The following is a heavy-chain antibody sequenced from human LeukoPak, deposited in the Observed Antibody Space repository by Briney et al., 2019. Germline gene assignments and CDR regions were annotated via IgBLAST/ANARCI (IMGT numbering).Heavy chain of an antibody. J-gene: IGHJ5*02. CDR3: ARILITMVRGVIYNNWFDP. CDR1: GGSFSGYY. D-gene: IGHD3-10*01. V-gene: IGHV4-59*08. Sequence: PSETLSLTCAVYGGSFSGYYWSWIRQPPGKGLEWIGYIYYSGSTNYNPSLKSRVTISVDTSKNQFSLKLSSVTAADTAVYYCARILITMVRGVIYNNWFDPWGQGTLVTVSS. CDR2: IYYSGST.